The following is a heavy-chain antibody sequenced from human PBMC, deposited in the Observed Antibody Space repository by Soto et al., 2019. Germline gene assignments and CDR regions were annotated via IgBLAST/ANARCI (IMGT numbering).Heavy chain of an antibody. CDR3: ARVRYDFWSGYYNLTYYYGMDV. Sequence: ASVKVSCKASGGTFSSYTISWVRQAPGQGLEWMGRIIPILGIANYAQKFQGRVTITADKSTSTAYMELSSLRSEDTAVYYCARVRYDFWSGYYNLTYYYGMDVWGQGTTVTVSS. J-gene: IGHJ6*02. D-gene: IGHD3-3*01. V-gene: IGHV1-69*02. CDR1: GGTFSSYT. CDR2: IIPILGIA.